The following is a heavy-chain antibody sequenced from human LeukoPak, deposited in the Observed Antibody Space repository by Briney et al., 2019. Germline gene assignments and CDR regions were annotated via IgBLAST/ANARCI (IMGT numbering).Heavy chain of an antibody. Sequence: GGSLRLSCAASGFTFSNAWMSWVRQAPGKGLEWVGRVKSNTDGGTTDHAATIKGRLTIPRDDSKKTLYLQMNSLKIKYPAVYHFTTEGLAAAGCHWGQGTLVTVSS. D-gene: IGHD6-13*01. V-gene: IGHV3-15*01. CDR3: TTEGLAAAGCH. J-gene: IGHJ4*02. CDR1: GFTFSNAW. CDR2: VKSNTDGGTT.